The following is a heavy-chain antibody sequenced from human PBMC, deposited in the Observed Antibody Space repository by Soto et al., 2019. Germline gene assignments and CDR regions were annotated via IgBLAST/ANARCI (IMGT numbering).Heavy chain of an antibody. D-gene: IGHD3-22*01. CDR1: GFTFSHYA. CDR2: IIGSCRTS. J-gene: IGHJ4*02. CDR3: LIDISGYYPY. Sequence: GGSLRLSCDASGFTFSHYAMTSVRQGPGKGLEWFLVIIGSCRTSYYADSLKGVFTISRDNSNNTLYLQMNSLIAEHTAVYYCLIDISGYYPYWGQGPLVTV. V-gene: IGHV3-23*01.